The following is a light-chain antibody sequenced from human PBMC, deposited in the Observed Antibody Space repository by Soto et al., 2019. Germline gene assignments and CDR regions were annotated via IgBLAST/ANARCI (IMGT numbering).Light chain of an antibody. CDR1: ERISSW. V-gene: IGKV1-5*01. CDR2: DAS. Sequence: DIQMTQSPSTLSASVGDRVTITCRASERISSWLAWYQQKPGKAPKLLIYDASSLESGVPSRFSGSGSGTEFTLTISSLQPDDFAVYYCQQYNNWPRTFGQGTKVDI. CDR3: QQYNNWPRT. J-gene: IGKJ1*01.